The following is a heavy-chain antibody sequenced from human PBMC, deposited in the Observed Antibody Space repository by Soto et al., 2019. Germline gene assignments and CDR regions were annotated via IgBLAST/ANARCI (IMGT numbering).Heavy chain of an antibody. J-gene: IGHJ5*02. D-gene: IGHD3-3*01. CDR1: GFTVSSNY. CDR3: ARGHYDFWSGLPVWFDP. V-gene: IGHV3-53*01. Sequence: GGSLRLSCAASGFTVSSNYMSWVRQAPGKGLEWVSVIYSGGSTYYADSVKGRFTISRDNSKNTLYLQMNSLRAEDTAVYYCARGHYDFWSGLPVWFDPWGQGTLVTVSS. CDR2: IYSGGST.